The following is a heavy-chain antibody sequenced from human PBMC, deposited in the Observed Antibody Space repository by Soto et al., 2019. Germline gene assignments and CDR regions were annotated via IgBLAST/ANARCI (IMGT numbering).Heavy chain of an antibody. V-gene: IGHV3-15*01. D-gene: IGHD3-22*01. CDR3: TTQYYYDSSGSFLS. J-gene: IGHJ4*02. CDR1: RLTFSNAW. CDR2: IKSRTDGGTT. Sequence: EVQLVESGGGLVKPGGSLRLSCAVSRLTFSNAWMTWVRQAPGKGLEWVVRIKSRTDGGTTDFAAPVTGRFTISGDDSKNTLYLQMNSLKTEDTAVYYCTTQYYYDSSGSFLSWGQGTLVTVAS.